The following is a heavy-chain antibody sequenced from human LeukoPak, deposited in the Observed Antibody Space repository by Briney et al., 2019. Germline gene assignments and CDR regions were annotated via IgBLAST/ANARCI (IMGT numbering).Heavy chain of an antibody. V-gene: IGHV3-9*01. CDR1: GFTFDDYA. J-gene: IGHJ4*02. Sequence: TGRSLRLSCAASGFTFDDYAMPWVRQAPGKGLEWVSGISWNSGSIGYADSVKGRFTISRDNAKNSLYLQMNSLRAEDTALYYCAKGGVVVADHFDYWGQGTLVTASS. D-gene: IGHD2-15*01. CDR2: ISWNSGSI. CDR3: AKGGVVVADHFDY.